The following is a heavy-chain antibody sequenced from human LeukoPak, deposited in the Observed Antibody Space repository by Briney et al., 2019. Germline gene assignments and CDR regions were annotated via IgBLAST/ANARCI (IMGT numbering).Heavy chain of an antibody. J-gene: IGHJ4*02. Sequence: PGGSLRLSCAASGSTFSYYAMNWVRQAPGKGLEWISYISYHGRTTYYADSVRGRFAISRDNAKNSMYLQMSSLRVDDTAVYYCARGDCSGGSCYLSLTTIDYWGQGTLVTVSS. CDR3: ARGDCSGGSCYLSLTTIDY. CDR2: ISYHGRTT. V-gene: IGHV3-48*01. CDR1: GSTFSYYA. D-gene: IGHD2-15*01.